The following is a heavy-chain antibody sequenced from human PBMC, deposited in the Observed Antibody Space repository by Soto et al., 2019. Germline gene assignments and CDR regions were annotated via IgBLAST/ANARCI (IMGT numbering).Heavy chain of an antibody. CDR1: GFTFKNYD. V-gene: IGHV3-23*01. Sequence: EVQLLESGGGLVQPGGSLRLSCVASGFTFKNYDMRWVRQAPGKGLEWVSGISGSGAITYYADSVRGRFTISRDNSKNTLYLHLNSLGAEETAIYYCAKDRQFRSYYESAGHYNNWGQGTLVTVSS. CDR3: AKDRQFRSYYESAGHYNN. CDR2: ISGSGAIT. J-gene: IGHJ4*02. D-gene: IGHD3-9*01.